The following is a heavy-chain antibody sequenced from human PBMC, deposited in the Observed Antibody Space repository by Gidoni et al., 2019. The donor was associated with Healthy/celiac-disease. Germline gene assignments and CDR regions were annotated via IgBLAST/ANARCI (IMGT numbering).Heavy chain of an antibody. V-gene: IGHV1-69*08. CDR3: ARDLLGYCSGGSCSLGY. CDR1: GGTISSYT. D-gene: IGHD2-15*01. J-gene: IGHJ4*02. CDR2: IIPILGRA. Sequence: QVQLVQSGAEVEKPGSAVQVPCKASGGTISSYTSSWVRQAPGQGLEWMGRIIPILGRANYAQKFQGRVTITAEKSTSTSYIELSSLRSEDTAVYYCARDLLGYCSGGSCSLGYWGQGTLVTVSS.